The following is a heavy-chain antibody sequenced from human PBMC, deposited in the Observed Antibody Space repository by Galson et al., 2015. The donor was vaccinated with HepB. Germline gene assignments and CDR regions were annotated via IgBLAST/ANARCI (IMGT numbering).Heavy chain of an antibody. Sequence: SVKVSCKASGYPFTSYAINWVRQAPGQGLEWMGWINTSNGKPTYAQGFTGRFVFSLDTSVNTAFLQINSLKAEDTAVYFCARTFYCDYWGQGALVTVSS. CDR3: ARTFYCDY. D-gene: IGHD2/OR15-2a*01. V-gene: IGHV7-4-1*02. CDR1: GYPFTSYA. J-gene: IGHJ4*02. CDR2: INTSNGKP.